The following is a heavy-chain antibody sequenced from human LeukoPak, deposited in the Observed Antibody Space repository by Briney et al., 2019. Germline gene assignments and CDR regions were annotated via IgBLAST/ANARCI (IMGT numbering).Heavy chain of an antibody. CDR1: GYTFTGYY. V-gene: IGHV1-2*02. CDR3: AREGGRFLEWLLSRNSSFDY. D-gene: IGHD3-3*01. CDR2: INPNSGGT. J-gene: IGHJ4*02. Sequence: ASVKVSCKASGYTFTGYYMHWVRQAPGQGLEWMGWINPNSGGTNYAQKFQGRVTMTRDTSISTAYMELSRLRSDDTAVYYCAREGGRFLEWLLSRNSSFDYWGKGTLVAVSS.